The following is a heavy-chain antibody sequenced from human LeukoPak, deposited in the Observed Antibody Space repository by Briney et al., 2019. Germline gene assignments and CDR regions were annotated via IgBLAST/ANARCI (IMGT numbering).Heavy chain of an antibody. CDR3: AKDRGYSGYDGVSPGNYFDY. CDR2: ISWNSGII. J-gene: IGHJ4*02. Sequence: PGRSLRLSCAASGFPFDDYAMHWVREAPGKGLEWVSGISWNSGIIGYADSVKGRFTISRDNAKKSLFLQMNSLRAEDTALYYCAKDRGYSGYDGVSPGNYFDYWGQGTLVTVSS. CDR1: GFPFDDYA. V-gene: IGHV3-9*01. D-gene: IGHD5-12*01.